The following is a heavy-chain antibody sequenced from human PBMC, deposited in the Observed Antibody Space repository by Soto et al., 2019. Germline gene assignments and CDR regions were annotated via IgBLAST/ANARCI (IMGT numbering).Heavy chain of an antibody. CDR3: ARARLMATITDFDY. Sequence: ASVKVSCKASGGTFSSYAISWVRQAPGQGLEWMGGIIPIFGTANYAQKFQGRVTITADESTSTAYMELSSLRSEDTAVYYCARARLMATITDFDYWGQGTLVTVSS. D-gene: IGHD5-12*01. CDR1: GGTFSSYA. CDR2: IIPIFGTA. V-gene: IGHV1-69*13. J-gene: IGHJ4*02.